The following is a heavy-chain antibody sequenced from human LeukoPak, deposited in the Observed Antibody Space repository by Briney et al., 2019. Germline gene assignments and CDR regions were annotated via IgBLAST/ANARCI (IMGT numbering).Heavy chain of an antibody. CDR1: GYTFTYYY. CDR2: IYPGDSDT. V-gene: IGHV5-51*01. Sequence: GESLKISCKASGYTFTYYYIGWVRQMSGKGLEWMGTIYPGDSDTRYSPSFQGQVTISADKSINTAYLQWSSLKASDTAMYFCTRQRSAAAANDDFDYWGQGTLLTVTS. J-gene: IGHJ4*02. D-gene: IGHD6-13*01. CDR3: TRQRSAAAANDDFDY.